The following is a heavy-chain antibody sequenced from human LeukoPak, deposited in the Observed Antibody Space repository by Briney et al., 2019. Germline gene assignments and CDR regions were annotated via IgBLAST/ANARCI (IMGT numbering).Heavy chain of an antibody. CDR3: ARIVGATWGNYFDY. Sequence: PSETLSLTCTVSGGSISSYYWSWIRQTPGKGLEWIGYMSYSGSTNYNPSLKSRVTISVDTSKNHFSLKLSSVTAADTAVYYCARIVGATWGNYFDYWGQGTLVTVSS. V-gene: IGHV4-59*01. D-gene: IGHD1-26*01. J-gene: IGHJ4*02. CDR2: MSYSGST. CDR1: GGSISSYY.